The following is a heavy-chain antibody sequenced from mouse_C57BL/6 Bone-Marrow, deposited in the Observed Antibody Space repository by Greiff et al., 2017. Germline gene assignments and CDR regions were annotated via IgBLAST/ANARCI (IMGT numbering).Heavy chain of an antibody. J-gene: IGHJ2*01. Sequence: EVNVVESGGGLVQPGGSLSLSCAASGFTFTDYYMSWVRQPPGKALEWLGFIRNKANGYTTEYSASVKGRFTISRDNSQSILYLQMNALRAEDSATYYCARLLLYFDYWGQGTTRTVSS. CDR1: GFTFTDYY. CDR2: IRNKANGYTT. V-gene: IGHV7-3*01. D-gene: IGHD1-1*01. CDR3: ARLLLYFDY.